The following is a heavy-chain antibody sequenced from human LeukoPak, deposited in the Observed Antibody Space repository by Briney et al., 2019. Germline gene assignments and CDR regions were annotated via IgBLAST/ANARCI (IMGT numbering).Heavy chain of an antibody. CDR2: FYYSGST. V-gene: IGHV4-59*01. D-gene: IGHD3-10*01. J-gene: IGHJ4*02. Sequence: SETLSLTCTVSGGSISSYYWIWIRQPPGKGRVWIVYFYYSGSTNYIPTLKSRVTISVDTPTNECSLKLSSVTAADTAVYYCARGGPGNRGTSWGQGTLVTVSS. CDR1: GGSISSYY. CDR3: ARGGPGNRGTS.